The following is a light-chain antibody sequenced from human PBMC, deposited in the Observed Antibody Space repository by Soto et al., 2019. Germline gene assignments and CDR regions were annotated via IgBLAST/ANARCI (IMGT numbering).Light chain of an antibody. V-gene: IGKV1-5*03. CDR1: QSVSNW. CDR3: QQYDTYWT. CDR2: KAS. J-gene: IGKJ1*01. Sequence: GDRVIITCRASQSVSNWLAWYQQKPGKAPNLLIDKASSLKSGVPSRFSGSGSGTKFTLTISNLQPDDFATYYCQQYDTYWTFGQGTKVDIK.